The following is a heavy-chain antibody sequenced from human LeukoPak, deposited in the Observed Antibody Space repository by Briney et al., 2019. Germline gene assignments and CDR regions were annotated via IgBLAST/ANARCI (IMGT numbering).Heavy chain of an antibody. Sequence: SETLSLTCTVSGGSISSGGYYWSWIRQHPGRGLEWIGYISYSGSTYYNPSLKSRVAITVDTSRNQFSLKLSSVTAADTAVYYCARDLGYCTSTSCRYFDFWGQGTLVTVSS. CDR3: ARDLGYCTSTSCRYFDF. CDR2: ISYSGST. J-gene: IGHJ4*02. V-gene: IGHV4-31*03. CDR1: GGSISSGGYY. D-gene: IGHD2-2*01.